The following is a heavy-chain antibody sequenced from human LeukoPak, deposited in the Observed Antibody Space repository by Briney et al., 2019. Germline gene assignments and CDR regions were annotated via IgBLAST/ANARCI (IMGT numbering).Heavy chain of an antibody. J-gene: IGHJ4*03. CDR2: ISSSSSFI. D-gene: IGHD3-22*01. V-gene: IGHV3-21*01. CDR1: GVTFSSYR. CDR3: ARVSSGYFY. Sequence: GGSLRLSCAASGVTFSSYRMNWVRQAPGKGLEWVSSISSSSSFIYYADSVKGRFTISRDNAKNTLYMQMNSLRAEDTAVFFCARVSSGYFYWGHGTLVSVSS.